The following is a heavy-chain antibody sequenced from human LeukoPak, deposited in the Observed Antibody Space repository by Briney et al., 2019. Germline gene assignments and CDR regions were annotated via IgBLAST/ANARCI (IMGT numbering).Heavy chain of an antibody. J-gene: IGHJ4*02. CDR3: ARDRESSGGYGY. CDR2: IYSGGST. D-gene: IGHD6-19*01. CDR1: GFTVSSNY. Sequence: GGSLRLSCAASGFTVSSNYMSWVRQAPGKGLEWVSVIYSGGSTYYADSVKGRFTISRDNSKNTLYLQMNSLRAEDTAVYYCARDRESSGGYGYWGQEPLVTVSS. V-gene: IGHV3-66*01.